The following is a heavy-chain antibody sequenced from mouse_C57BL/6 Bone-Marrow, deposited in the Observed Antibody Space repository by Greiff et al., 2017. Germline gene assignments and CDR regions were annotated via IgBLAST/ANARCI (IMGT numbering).Heavy chain of an antibody. CDR1: GYAFTNYL. CDR2: INPGSGGT. D-gene: IGHD4-1*01. Sequence: QVQLQQSGAELVRPGTSVKVSCKASGYAFTNYLIEWVKQRPGQGLEWIGVINPGSGGTNYNEKFKGKATLTADKSSSTAYMQLSSLTSEDSAVYFCARKGWEGWYFDVWGTVTTVTVSS. CDR3: ARKGWEGWYFDV. V-gene: IGHV1-54*01. J-gene: IGHJ1*03.